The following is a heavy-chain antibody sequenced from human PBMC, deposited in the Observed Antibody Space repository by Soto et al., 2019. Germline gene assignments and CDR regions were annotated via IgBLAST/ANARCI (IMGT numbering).Heavy chain of an antibody. CDR2: IYHSGST. V-gene: IGHV4-38-2*02. J-gene: IGHJ3*02. CDR3: ARGLVLRYFDWLRGDAFDI. D-gene: IGHD3-9*01. CDR1: GYSISSGYY. Sequence: PSETLSLTCSVSGYSISSGYYWGWIRQPPGKGLEWIGSIYHSGSTYYNPSLKSRVTISVDTSKNQFSLKLSSVTAADTAVYYCARGLVLRYFDWLRGDAFDIWGQGTMVTGSS.